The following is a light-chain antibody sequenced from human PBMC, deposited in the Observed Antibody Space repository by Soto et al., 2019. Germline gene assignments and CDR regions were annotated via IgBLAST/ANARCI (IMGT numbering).Light chain of an antibody. Sequence: EIVLTQSPGTLSLSPGERAIISCRASQSVSDNNLAWYQQKPGQAPRLLMYGAFFRVTGVPDRFSGSASGVDFTLPISRLEPEDFAVYFCQQYGASPITFGPGTKVDT. V-gene: IGKV3-20*01. CDR3: QQYGASPIT. CDR2: GAF. CDR1: QSVSDNN. J-gene: IGKJ3*01.